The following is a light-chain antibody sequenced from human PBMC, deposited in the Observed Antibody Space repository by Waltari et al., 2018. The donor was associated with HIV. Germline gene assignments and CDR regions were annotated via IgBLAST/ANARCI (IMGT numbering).Light chain of an antibody. Sequence: DIVMTQSPLSLPVTPGEPASIPCRSIQSLQHRNGYNYLDWYLQKPGQSPQLLIYLGSNRASGVPDRFSGSGSGTDFTLKISRVEAEDVGVYYCMQALQTPLTFGGGTKVESK. V-gene: IGKV2-28*01. CDR1: QSLQHRNGYNY. J-gene: IGKJ4*01. CDR3: MQALQTPLT. CDR2: LGS.